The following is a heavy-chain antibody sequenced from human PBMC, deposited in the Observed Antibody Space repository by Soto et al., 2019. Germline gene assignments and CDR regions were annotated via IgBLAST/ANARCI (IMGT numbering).Heavy chain of an antibody. CDR3: ARIRYQLPSSVVWFDP. CDR2: INYTGGT. J-gene: IGHJ5*02. Sequence: SETLSLTCEVYVGSFSGYYWSWIRQPPGKGLEWLGEINYTGGTNYNPSLKSRITISVDTSNNQFSLRLNSVTAADTAVYYCARIRYQLPSSVVWFDPWGQGALVTVSS. CDR1: VGSFSGYY. D-gene: IGHD2-2*01. V-gene: IGHV4-34*01.